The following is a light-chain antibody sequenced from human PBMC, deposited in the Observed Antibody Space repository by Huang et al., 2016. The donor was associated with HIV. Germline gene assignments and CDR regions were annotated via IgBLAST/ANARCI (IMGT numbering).Light chain of an antibody. CDR3: QQRSSPLT. CDR2: DAS. Sequence: EIVLTQSPATLSLSPGQRATLSCRTSQSVGNYLACYQQGPGQAPRLLIYDASNRAIGIPARFSGSGSGTAFTLTISSLEPDDFAVYYCQQRSSPLTFGGGTKVEIK. V-gene: IGKV3-11*01. J-gene: IGKJ4*01. CDR1: QSVGNY.